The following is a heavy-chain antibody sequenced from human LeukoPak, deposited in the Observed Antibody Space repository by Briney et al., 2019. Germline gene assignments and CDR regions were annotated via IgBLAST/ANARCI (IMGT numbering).Heavy chain of an antibody. Sequence: GGSLRLSCAAPGFTFSSYSMNWVRQAPGKGLEWVSYISSSSSPMYYADSVKGRFTISRDNAKNSLYLQMNSLRAEDTAVYYCARAINWADAFDIWGQGTMVTVSS. V-gene: IGHV3-48*01. CDR1: GFTFSSYS. CDR2: ISSSSSPM. J-gene: IGHJ3*02. CDR3: ARAINWADAFDI. D-gene: IGHD1-1*01.